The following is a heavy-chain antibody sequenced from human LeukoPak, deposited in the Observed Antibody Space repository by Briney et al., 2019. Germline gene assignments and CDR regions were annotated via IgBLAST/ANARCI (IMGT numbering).Heavy chain of an antibody. J-gene: IGHJ2*01. V-gene: IGHV4-4*02. CDR3: ARGKSLTRIHPYGHFDL. CDR2: IYHTGVT. CDR1: GGSINSSYW. D-gene: IGHD5-18*01. Sequence: SETLSLTCAVSGGSINSSYWWNWVRQPPGKGLEWIGEIYHTGVTNYNSSLKNRVIISVDKSKNQFSLKLRSVNAADTAVYFCARGKSLTRIHPYGHFDLWGRGTLVTVSS.